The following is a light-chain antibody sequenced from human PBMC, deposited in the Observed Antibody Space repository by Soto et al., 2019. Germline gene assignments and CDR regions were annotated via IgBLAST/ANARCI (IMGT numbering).Light chain of an antibody. CDR2: EVT. Sequence: QSALTQPASVSGSPGQSITISCTGTSSDVGSYTYVSWYQQHPGKAPQLIIYEVTNRPSGISNRFSGSKSGNTASLTISGLQVDDEAIYYCSSATSTRSLLSFGGGTKRTVL. CDR3: SSATSTRSLLS. CDR1: SSDVGSYTY. J-gene: IGLJ2*01. V-gene: IGLV2-14*01.